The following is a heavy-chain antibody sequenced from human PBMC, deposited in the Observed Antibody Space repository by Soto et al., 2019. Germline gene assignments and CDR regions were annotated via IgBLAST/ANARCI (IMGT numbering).Heavy chain of an antibody. CDR1: GGTLSSYT. CDR2: IIPNLGIT. Sequence: SVKVSCKASGGTLSSYTFSWVRQAPGQGLEWMGRIIPNLGITNYAQKFQGRITIIVDKSTSTAYMELSSLRSEDTAVYYCAKGTSGWYLVGFDYWGQGTLVTVSS. CDR3: AKGTSGWYLVGFDY. D-gene: IGHD6-19*01. J-gene: IGHJ4*02. V-gene: IGHV1-69*02.